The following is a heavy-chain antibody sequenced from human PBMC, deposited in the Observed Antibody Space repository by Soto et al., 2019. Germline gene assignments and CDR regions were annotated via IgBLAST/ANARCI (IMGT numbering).Heavy chain of an antibody. Sequence: SETLSLTCTVSGGSISNVDYYWSWIRQPPGKGLEWIGYIYLSGSTNYNPSLKSRVTILVDTSKNQFSLKLTSLTAADTAVYYCARDKITGLFDYWGQGTLVTVSS. V-gene: IGHV4-30-4*01. CDR2: IYLSGST. CDR1: GGSISNVDYY. D-gene: IGHD2-8*02. J-gene: IGHJ4*02. CDR3: ARDKITGLFDY.